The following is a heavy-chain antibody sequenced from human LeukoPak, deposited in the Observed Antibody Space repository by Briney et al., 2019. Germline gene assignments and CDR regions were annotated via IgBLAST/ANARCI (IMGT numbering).Heavy chain of an antibody. CDR3: ARRGYSYGYNTGY. CDR1: GGSINTYY. Sequence: SETLSLTCTASGGSINTYYWSWIRQPPGKGLEWIVSVYHSGTSNYNPSLRSRVTISVDTSKNQFSLKLSSVTAADTAVYYCARRGYSYGYNTGYWGQGTLVTVSS. J-gene: IGHJ4*02. D-gene: IGHD5-18*01. V-gene: IGHV4-59*12. CDR2: VYHSGTS.